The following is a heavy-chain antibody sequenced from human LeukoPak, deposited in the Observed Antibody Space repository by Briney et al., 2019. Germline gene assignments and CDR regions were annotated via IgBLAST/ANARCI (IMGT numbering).Heavy chain of an antibody. CDR2: IHYSGST. CDR1: AGSVSSGSDY. CDR3: ARVLTIFGVVTPYFDY. V-gene: IGHV4-61*01. D-gene: IGHD3-3*01. J-gene: IGHJ4*02. Sequence: SETLFLTCTVSAGSVSSGSDYWSWIRRPPGKGLEWIGFIHYSGSTTYSPSLKSRVSISVDTSKNQFSLKLSSVTAADTAIYYCARVLTIFGVVTPYFDYWGQGTLVTVSS.